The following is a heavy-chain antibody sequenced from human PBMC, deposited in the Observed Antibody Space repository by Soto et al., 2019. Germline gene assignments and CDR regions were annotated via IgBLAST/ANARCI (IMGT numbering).Heavy chain of an antibody. CDR2: IYYSGST. D-gene: IGHD1-26*01. CDR3: ARVPDSPYSGSSCYDY. Sequence: PSETLSLTCTVSGGSISSYYWSWIRQPPGKGLEWIGYIYYSGSTNYNPSLKSRVTISVDTSKNQFSLKLSSVTAADTAVYYCARVPDSPYSGSSCYDYRGQGTLVTVSS. J-gene: IGHJ4*02. CDR1: GGSISSYY. V-gene: IGHV4-59*01.